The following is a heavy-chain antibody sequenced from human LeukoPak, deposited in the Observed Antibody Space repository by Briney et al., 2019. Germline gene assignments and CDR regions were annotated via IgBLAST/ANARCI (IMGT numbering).Heavy chain of an antibody. CDR3: ARDRGIVVVPAARDYYYYYMDV. Sequence: SVKVSCKASGGTFSSYAISWVRQAPGQGLEWMGGIIPIFGTANYAQKFQGRVTITADESTSTAYMELSSLRSEDTAVYYCARDRGIVVVPAARDYYYYYMDVWGKGTTVTVSS. CDR1: GGTFSSYA. V-gene: IGHV1-69*01. D-gene: IGHD2-2*01. CDR2: IIPIFGTA. J-gene: IGHJ6*03.